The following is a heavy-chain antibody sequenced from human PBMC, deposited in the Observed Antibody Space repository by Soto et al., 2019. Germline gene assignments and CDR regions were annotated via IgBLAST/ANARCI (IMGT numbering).Heavy chain of an antibody. CDR3: AKDIVVVPAVVGMDV. V-gene: IGHV3-30*18. CDR2: ISYDGSNK. J-gene: IGHJ6*02. D-gene: IGHD2-2*01. CDR1: GFTFSSYG. Sequence: QVQLVESWGGVVQPGRSLRLSCAASGFTFSSYGMHWVRQAPGKGLEWVAVISYDGSNKYYADSVKGRFTISRDNSKNTLYLQMNSLRAEDTAVYYCAKDIVVVPAVVGMDVWGQGTTVTVSS.